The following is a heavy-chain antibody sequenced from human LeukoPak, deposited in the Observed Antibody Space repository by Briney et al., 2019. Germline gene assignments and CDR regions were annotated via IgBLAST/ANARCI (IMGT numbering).Heavy chain of an antibody. Sequence: GESLRISCKGSGYGFTSYWISWVRQMPGKGLEWMGRIDPSDSYTNYSPSFQGHVTISADKSISTAYLQWSSLKASDTAMYYCARHWGYSGYDQLYFDYWGQGTLVTVSS. J-gene: IGHJ4*02. CDR2: IDPSDSYT. CDR3: ARHWGYSGYDQLYFDY. CDR1: GYGFTSYW. D-gene: IGHD5-12*01. V-gene: IGHV5-10-1*01.